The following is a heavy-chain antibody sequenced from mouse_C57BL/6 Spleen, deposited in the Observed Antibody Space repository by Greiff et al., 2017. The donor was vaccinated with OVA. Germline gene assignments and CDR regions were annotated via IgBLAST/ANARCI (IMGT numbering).Heavy chain of an antibody. CDR1: GYTFTSYW. Sequence: VQLQQSGAELVKPGASVKLSCKASGYTFTSYWMQWVKQRPGQGLEWIGEIDPSDSYTNYNQKFKGKATLTVDTTSSTAYMQLSSLTSEDSAVYYCARSGGNWFAYWGQGTLVTVSA. V-gene: IGHV1-50*01. CDR3: ARSGGNWFAY. J-gene: IGHJ3*01. D-gene: IGHD1-1*02. CDR2: IDPSDSYT.